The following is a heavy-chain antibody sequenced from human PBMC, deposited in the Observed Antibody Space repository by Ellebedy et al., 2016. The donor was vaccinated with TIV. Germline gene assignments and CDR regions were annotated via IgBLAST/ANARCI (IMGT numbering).Heavy chain of an antibody. J-gene: IGHJ5*02. V-gene: IGHV4-59*08. D-gene: IGHD2-2*01. CDR2: IYYSGST. CDR3: ARGSVPAASSWFDP. Sequence: MPSETLSLTCTVSGGSISSYYWSWIRQPPGKGLEWIGYIYYSGSTYYNPSLKSRVTISVDTSKNQFSLKLSSVTAADTAVYYCARGSVPAASSWFDPWGQGTLVTVSS. CDR1: GGSISSYY.